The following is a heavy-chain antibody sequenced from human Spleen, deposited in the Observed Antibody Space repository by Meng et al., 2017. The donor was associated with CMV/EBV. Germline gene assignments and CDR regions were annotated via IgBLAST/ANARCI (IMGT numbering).Heavy chain of an antibody. CDR3: AINGGGSFYADY. Sequence: GESLKISCAASGFTFSSYSMNWVRQAPGKGLEWVSFISTGSPYIYHADSVKGRFTISRDNAKNSLYLQMNSLRAEDTAVYHCAINGGGSFYADYWGQGTLVTVSS. V-gene: IGHV3-21*01. CDR1: GFTFSSYS. J-gene: IGHJ4*02. D-gene: IGHD1-26*01. CDR2: ISTGSPYI.